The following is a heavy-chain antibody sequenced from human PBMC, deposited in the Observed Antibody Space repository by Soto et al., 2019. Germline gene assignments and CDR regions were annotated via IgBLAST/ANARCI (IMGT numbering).Heavy chain of an antibody. Sequence: ASVKVSCKASGYIFSDYYMHWVRQAPGQGFEWMGWINPKSGGTKYAQNFQGRVTMTRDTSISTAYIELSRLRSDDTAVYYCATDPGGYDSSGYSRTRGTLDDWGQGPVVTVSS. D-gene: IGHD3-22*01. CDR3: ATDPGGYDSSGYSRTRGTLDD. CDR2: INPKSGGT. CDR1: GYIFSDYY. J-gene: IGHJ4*02. V-gene: IGHV1-2*02.